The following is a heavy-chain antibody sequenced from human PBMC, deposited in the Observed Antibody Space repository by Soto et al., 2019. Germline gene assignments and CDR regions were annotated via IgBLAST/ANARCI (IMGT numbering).Heavy chain of an antibody. D-gene: IGHD3-10*01. CDR3: AAESWSGSGSSFAFDL. V-gene: IGHV1-58*01. CDR2: IVVGSGNT. Sequence: VKVSCNASGFTFTSSAVQCVRHARGQRLEWIGWIVVGSGNTNYAQKFQERVTITRDMSTSTAYMELSSLRSEDTAVYYCAAESWSGSGSSFAFDLWGQGTMVTVS. J-gene: IGHJ3*01. CDR1: GFTFTSSA.